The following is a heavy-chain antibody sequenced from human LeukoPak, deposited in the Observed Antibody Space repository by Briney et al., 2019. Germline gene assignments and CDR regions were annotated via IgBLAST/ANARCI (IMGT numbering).Heavy chain of an antibody. D-gene: IGHD7-27*01. J-gene: IGHJ4*02. CDR2: ISSSISYI. CDR3: ARSLSGEAYYFDY. Sequence: KPSETLSLTCSVSGGSISSSSYYWGGIRQPPGKGLEWVSSISSSISYIYYTDSVKGRFTISRDNAKNLLYLQMNSLRAEDTAVYYCARSLSGEAYYFDYWGQGTLVTVSS. CDR1: GGSISSSS. V-gene: IGHV3-21*01.